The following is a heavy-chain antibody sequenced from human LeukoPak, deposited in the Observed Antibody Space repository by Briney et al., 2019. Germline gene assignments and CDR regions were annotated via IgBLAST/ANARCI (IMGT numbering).Heavy chain of an antibody. Sequence: SETLSLTCTVSGGSISSYYWSWIRQPPGKGLEWIGYIYYSGSTNYNPSLRSRVSISVDTSRNQFSLRLTSVTAAVPSGYYCARRVYFTETSRPDTNGENDYWGQATLVTVSS. CDR2: IYYSGST. J-gene: IGHJ4*02. CDR3: ARRVYFTETSRPDTNGENDY. D-gene: IGHD2-8*02. V-gene: IGHV4-59*01. CDR1: GGSISSYY.